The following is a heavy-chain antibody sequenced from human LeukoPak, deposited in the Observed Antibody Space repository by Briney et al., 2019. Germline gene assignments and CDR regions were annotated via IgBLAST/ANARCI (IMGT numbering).Heavy chain of an antibody. CDR1: GGSFSGYY. CDR2: INHSGST. CDR3: ARGDYYYYMDV. V-gene: IGHV4-34*01. J-gene: IGHJ6*03. Sequence: SEALSLTCAVYGGSFSGYYWSWIRQPPGKGLEWIGEINHSGSTNYNPSLKSRVTISVDTSKNQFSLKLSSVTAADTAVYYCARGDYYYYMDVWGKGTTVTVSS.